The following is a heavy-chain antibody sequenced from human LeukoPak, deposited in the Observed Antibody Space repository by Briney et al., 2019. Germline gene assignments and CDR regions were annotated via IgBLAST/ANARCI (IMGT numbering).Heavy chain of an antibody. D-gene: IGHD3-10*01. CDR2: FDPEDGET. J-gene: IGHJ5*02. V-gene: IGHV1-24*01. CDR3: ATLGYWGSGSYYNAWFDP. CDR1: GYTLTELS. Sequence: GASVKVSCKVSGYTLTELSMHWVRQAPGKGLEWMGGFDPEDGETIYAQKFQGRVTMTEDTSTDTAYMELSSLRSEDTAVYYCATLGYWGSGSYYNAWFDPWGQGTLVTVSS.